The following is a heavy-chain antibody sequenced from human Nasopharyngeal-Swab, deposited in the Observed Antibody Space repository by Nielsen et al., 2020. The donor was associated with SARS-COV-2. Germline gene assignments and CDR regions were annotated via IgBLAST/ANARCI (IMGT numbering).Heavy chain of an antibody. Sequence: GGSLRLSCKGSGYSFTSYWIGWVRQMPGKGLEWVGIIYPGDSDTRYSPSFQGQVTISADKSISTAYLQWSSLKASDTAMYYCARGVGQQLVRLFDYWGQGTLVTVSS. CDR1: GYSFTSYW. V-gene: IGHV5-51*01. J-gene: IGHJ4*02. D-gene: IGHD6-13*01. CDR2: IYPGDSDT. CDR3: ARGVGQQLVRLFDY.